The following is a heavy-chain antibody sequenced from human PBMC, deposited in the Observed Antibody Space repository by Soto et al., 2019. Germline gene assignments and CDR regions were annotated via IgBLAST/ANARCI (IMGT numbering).Heavy chain of an antibody. J-gene: IGHJ4*02. CDR2: IKQDGSEK. CDR1: GFTFSNFW. Sequence: GGSLRLSCAASGFTFSNFWMSWVRQAPGKGLEWVANIKQDGSEKYYVDSVKGRFTISRYNAKNSLYLQMNSLRAEDTAVYYCVRGPYYDILSAYLYWGQGSLVTVAS. V-gene: IGHV3-7*04. D-gene: IGHD3-9*01. CDR3: VRGPYYDILSAYLY.